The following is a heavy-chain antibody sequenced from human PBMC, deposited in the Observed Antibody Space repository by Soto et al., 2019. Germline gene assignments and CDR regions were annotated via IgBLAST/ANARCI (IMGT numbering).Heavy chain of an antibody. CDR2: IGGSGTGGRT. Sequence: EVHLLESGGDLVQPGGSLRLSCTASGLTFSTYAMSWVRQAPGKGLEWVSAIGGSGTGGRTYYADSVKGRFTISSDNPKITVSLQLSRSTDDASAVYYCAQTLGGLDGDHSGYYGMDVWGPGNTVTAPS. D-gene: IGHD3-16*01. CDR1: GLTFSTYA. V-gene: IGHV3-23*01. CDR3: AQTLGGLDGDHSGYYGMDV. J-gene: IGHJ6*02.